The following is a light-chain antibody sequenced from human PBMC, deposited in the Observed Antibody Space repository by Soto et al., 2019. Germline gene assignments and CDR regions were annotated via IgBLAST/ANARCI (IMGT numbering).Light chain of an antibody. CDR3: AAWDDSLTGPV. J-gene: IGLJ2*01. CDR1: SSNIGSNT. CDR2: GSN. Sequence: QSVLTQPPSASGTPGQRVTISCSGSSSNIGSNTVNWYQQLPGTAPKLLIYGSNQRPSGVPDRFSGSKSGTSASLAISGLQSEDEADYHCAAWDDSLTGPVFGGGTQLTVL. V-gene: IGLV1-44*01.